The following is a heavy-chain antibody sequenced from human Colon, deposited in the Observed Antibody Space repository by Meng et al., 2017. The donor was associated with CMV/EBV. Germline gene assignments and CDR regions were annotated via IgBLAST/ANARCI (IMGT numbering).Heavy chain of an antibody. D-gene: IGHD3-16*01. CDR1: GYNFNNHG. CDR2: INIWNGNI. V-gene: IGHV1-18*01. Sequence: VSVKVSCKTSGYNFNNHGINWVRQAPGQGLEWMGWINIWNGNIESAQKFQGRITLTTDASTSTAYMELRSLTSDDTAVYYCAKDLFSPGGNSCFDSWGQGTVVTVSS. J-gene: IGHJ4*02. CDR3: AKDLFSPGGNSCFDS.